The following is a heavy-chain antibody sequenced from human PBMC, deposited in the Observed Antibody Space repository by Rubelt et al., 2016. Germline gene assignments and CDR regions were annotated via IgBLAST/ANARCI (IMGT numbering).Heavy chain of an antibody. CDR2: ISGSGTNT. CDR1: GFTFSSYA. CDR3: AKDRRYSSSRYAMDV. D-gene: IGHD6-13*01. Sequence: LVQPGGSLRLSCAASGFTFSSYAMSWFRQAPGKGLEWVSLISGSGTNTYYADSVKGRFTISRDNSKNTLYLQMNSLRVEDTALYYCAKDRRYSSSRYAMDVWGQGTTVIVSS. V-gene: IGHV3-23*01. J-gene: IGHJ6*02.